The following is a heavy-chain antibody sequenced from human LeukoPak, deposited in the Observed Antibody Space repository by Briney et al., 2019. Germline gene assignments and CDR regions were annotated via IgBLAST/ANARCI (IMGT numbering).Heavy chain of an antibody. CDR3: ARQGRSGSYSAFNWFDP. D-gene: IGHD3-22*01. CDR2: INPTGGST. CDR1: GYTFTTYY. V-gene: IGHV1-46*01. J-gene: IGHJ5*02. Sequence: SVKVSCKASGYTFTTYYMHWVRQAPGQGLEWMGIINPTGGSTTYAQKFQGRVTMTRDMSTNTVYMELSSLRSEDTAVYYCARQGRSGSYSAFNWFDPWGQGTLVTVSS.